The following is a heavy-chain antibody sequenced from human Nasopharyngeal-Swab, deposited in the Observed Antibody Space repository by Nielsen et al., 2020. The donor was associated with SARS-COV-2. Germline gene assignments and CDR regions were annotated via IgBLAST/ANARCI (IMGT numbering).Heavy chain of an antibody. CDR1: GFNFNMYS. CDR3: ARLGTESYHYYSLDV. V-gene: IGHV3-21*01. D-gene: IGHD1-1*01. J-gene: IGHJ6*02. CDR2: ISSSSNYI. Sequence: GESLKISCATSGFNFNMYSMYWVRQAPGKGLEWVSSISSSSNYIYYGDSVKGRFTISRDNTQKSLYLEMNSLRVEETAVYYCARLGTESYHYYSLDVWGQGTTVTVSS.